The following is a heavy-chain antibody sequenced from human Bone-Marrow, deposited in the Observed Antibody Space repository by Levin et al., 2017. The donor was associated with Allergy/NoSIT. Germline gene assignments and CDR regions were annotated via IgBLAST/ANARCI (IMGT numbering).Heavy chain of an antibody. V-gene: IGHV1-18*01. J-gene: IGHJ4*02. Sequence: GESLKISCKASGYTFTSYGISWVRQAPGQGLEWMGWISAYNGNTNYAQKLQGRVTMTTDTSTSTAYMELRSLRSDDTAVYYCARVLGYCSSTSCKVRGNYFDYWGQGTLVTVSS. CDR1: GYTFTSYG. CDR2: ISAYNGNT. CDR3: ARVLGYCSSTSCKVRGNYFDY. D-gene: IGHD2-2*01.